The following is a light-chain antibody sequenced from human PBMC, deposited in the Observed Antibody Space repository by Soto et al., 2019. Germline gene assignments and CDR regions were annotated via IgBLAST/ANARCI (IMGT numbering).Light chain of an antibody. J-gene: IGKJ5*01. Sequence: DVVMTQSPLSLPVTPGEPASISCKSSQSLLHSNAYNYLDWYLQKPGQSPQLLIYLGPNRASGVPDRFSGSESGTDFTLKISRVEAEDVGVYYCMQALQTPFTFGQGTRLEIK. CDR1: QSLLHSNAYNY. V-gene: IGKV2-28*01. CDR2: LGP. CDR3: MQALQTPFT.